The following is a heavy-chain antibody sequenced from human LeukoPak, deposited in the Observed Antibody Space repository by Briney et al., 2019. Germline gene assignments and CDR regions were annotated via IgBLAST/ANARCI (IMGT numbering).Heavy chain of an antibody. CDR1: GYTFSSYG. J-gene: IGHJ4*02. Sequence: GASVKVSCKASGYTFSSYGFSWVRQAPGQGLEWMGWISPYSANTNYAQNLQGRVTMTTDTSTSTAYMELRSLRSDDTAVYYCAKRHLWFGESWYYFDYWGQGTLVTVSS. V-gene: IGHV1-18*01. CDR3: AKRHLWFGESWYYFDY. CDR2: ISPYSANT. D-gene: IGHD3-10*01.